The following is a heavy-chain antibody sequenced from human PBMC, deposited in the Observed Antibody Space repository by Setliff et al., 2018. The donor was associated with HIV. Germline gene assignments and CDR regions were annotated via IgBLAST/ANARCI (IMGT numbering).Heavy chain of an antibody. CDR1: GFTFRSYE. V-gene: IGHV3-48*03. D-gene: IGHD5-18*01. CDR2: IGSSGNTI. Sequence: GGSLRLSCAASGFTFRSYEMNWVRQAPGKGLEWVSHIGSSGNTINYADSVEGRFTVSRDNAKNSLYLQMNSLRAEDTAVYYCARADNPSEYSYGTGYWFDPWGQGTLVTVSS. J-gene: IGHJ5*02. CDR3: ARADNPSEYSYGTGYWFDP.